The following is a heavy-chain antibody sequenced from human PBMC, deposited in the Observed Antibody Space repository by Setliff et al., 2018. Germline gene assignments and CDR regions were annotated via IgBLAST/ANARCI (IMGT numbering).Heavy chain of an antibody. CDR1: GFTFDDYG. D-gene: IGHD2-15*01. CDR2: INWNGGST. Sequence: PGGSLRLSCAASGFTFDDYGMSWVRQAPGKGLEWVSGINWNGGSTGYADSVKGRFTISRDDSKNSLYLQMNGLKTEDRAVYCCARIRLCGGRVICPPGRYVDVWGKGTTVTVSS. V-gene: IGHV3-20*04. J-gene: IGHJ6*03. CDR3: ARIRLCGGRVICPPGRYVDV.